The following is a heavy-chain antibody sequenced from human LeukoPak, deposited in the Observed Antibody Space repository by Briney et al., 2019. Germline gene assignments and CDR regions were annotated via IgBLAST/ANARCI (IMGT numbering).Heavy chain of an antibody. V-gene: IGHV4-59*01. D-gene: IGHD3-22*01. CDR2: IYYSGST. Sequence: PSETLSLTCTVSGGSIGTYYCSWIRQPAGKGLEWIGYIYYSGSTNYNPSLKSRVTISVDTSKNQFSLRLSSVTAADTAVYYCAMGSGFRDSHYFDYWGQGTLVTVSS. CDR1: GGSIGTYY. J-gene: IGHJ4*02. CDR3: AMGSGFRDSHYFDY.